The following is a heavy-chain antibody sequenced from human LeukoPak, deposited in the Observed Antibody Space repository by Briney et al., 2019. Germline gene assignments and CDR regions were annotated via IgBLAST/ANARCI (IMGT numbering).Heavy chain of an antibody. J-gene: IGHJ4*02. CDR1: GFIFGDYG. D-gene: IGHD5-12*01. V-gene: IGHV3-49*04. Sequence: GGSLRLSCTISGFIFGDYGFNWVCQAPGKGLEWVGFIRRKAHDWTPQYAASVQGRFTISRDDSKSVAYLQMNTLKTEDTGIYYCTRAGGYDNYLDYWGQGTLVTVSS. CDR3: TRAGGYDNYLDY. CDR2: IRRKAHDWTP.